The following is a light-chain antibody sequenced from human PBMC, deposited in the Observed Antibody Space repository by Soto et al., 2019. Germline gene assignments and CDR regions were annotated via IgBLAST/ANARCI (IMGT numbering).Light chain of an antibody. Sequence: EIVLTQAPVTLSLSPGERATLSCRASQNVDSNYLAWYPQKPGQAPRIIIFRASGRATGIPARFSGSGSGTEFTLTTSSRQSAEYAAYYCQQYYDGTTTFGQGTRLEIK. CDR3: QQYYDGTTT. J-gene: IGKJ5*01. CDR2: RAS. V-gene: IGKV3-15*01. CDR1: QNVDSN.